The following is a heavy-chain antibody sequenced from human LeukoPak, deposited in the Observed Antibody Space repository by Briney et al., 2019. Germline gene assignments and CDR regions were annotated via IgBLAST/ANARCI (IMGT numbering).Heavy chain of an antibody. CDR2: ITSSGSTI. J-gene: IGHJ4*02. Sequence: AGGSLRLSCVASGFTFSSYEMNWVRQAPGKGLEWVSYITSSGSTIYYADSVKGRFTISRDNAKNSVYLQMNSLRAEDTAVYYCARDAYYGSGNFDYWGQGTLVTVSS. CDR1: GFTFSSYE. V-gene: IGHV3-48*03. D-gene: IGHD3-10*01. CDR3: ARDAYYGSGNFDY.